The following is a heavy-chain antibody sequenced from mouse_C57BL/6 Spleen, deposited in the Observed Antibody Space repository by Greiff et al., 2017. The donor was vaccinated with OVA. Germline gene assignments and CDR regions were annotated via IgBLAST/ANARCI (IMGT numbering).Heavy chain of an antibody. CDR1: GYTFTDYE. CDR3: TRAYYSNPFAY. V-gene: IGHV1-15*01. D-gene: IGHD2-5*01. Sequence: QVQLQQSGAELVRPGASVTLSCKASGYTFTDYEMHWVKQTPVHGLEWTGAIDPETGGTAYNQKFKGKAILTADKSSSTAYMELRSLTSEDSAVYYCTRAYYSNPFAYWGQGTLVTVSA. CDR2: IDPETGGT. J-gene: IGHJ3*01.